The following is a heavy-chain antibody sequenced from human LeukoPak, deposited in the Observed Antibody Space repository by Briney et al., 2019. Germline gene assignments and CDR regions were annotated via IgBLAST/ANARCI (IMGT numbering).Heavy chain of an antibody. CDR2: INHSGST. CDR3: ARTIAVAGRGVHNWFDP. Sequence: PSETLSLTCAVYGGSFSGYYWSWIRQPPGKGLEWIGEINHSGSTNYNPSLKSRVTISVDTSKNQFSLKLSSVTAADTAVYYCARTIAVAGRGVHNWFDPWGQGTLVTVSS. V-gene: IGHV4-34*01. D-gene: IGHD6-19*01. J-gene: IGHJ5*02. CDR1: GGSFSGYY.